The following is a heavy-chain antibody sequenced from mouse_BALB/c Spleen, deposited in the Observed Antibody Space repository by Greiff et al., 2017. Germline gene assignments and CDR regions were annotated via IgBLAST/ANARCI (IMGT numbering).Heavy chain of an antibody. CDR3: ARDYGSSYEFAY. CDR1: GFTFSSYA. J-gene: IGHJ3*01. D-gene: IGHD1-1*01. CDR2: ISSGGST. Sequence: EVQRVESGGGLVKPGGSLKLSCAASGFTFSSYAMSWVRQTPEKRLEWVASISSGGSTYYPDSVKGRFTISRDNARNILYLQMSSLRSEDTAMYYCARDYGSSYEFAYWGQGTLVTVSA. V-gene: IGHV5-6-5*01.